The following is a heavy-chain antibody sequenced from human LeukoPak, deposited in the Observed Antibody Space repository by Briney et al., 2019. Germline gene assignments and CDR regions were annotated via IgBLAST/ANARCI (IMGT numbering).Heavy chain of an antibody. D-gene: IGHD3-22*01. CDR2: IYYSGST. CDR3: AKTYYYDPFDF. J-gene: IGHJ4*02. Sequence: PSETLSLTCTVSGGSISNSGYYWGWIRQPPGKGLEWIGNIYYSGSTYYNPSLKIRVTISVDASKNQCSLKLSSVTAADTAVYYCAKTYYYDPFDFWGQGSLVTVSS. CDR1: GGSISNSGYY. V-gene: IGHV4-39*01.